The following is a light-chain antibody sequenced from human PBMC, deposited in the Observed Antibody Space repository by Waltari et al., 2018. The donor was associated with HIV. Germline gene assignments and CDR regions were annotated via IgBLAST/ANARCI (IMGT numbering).Light chain of an antibody. J-gene: IGLJ1*01. CDR3: SSYTSSSTLGV. Sequence: QSALTQPAYVSGSPGQSITIPCTGTSSDAGGYHYFSWYQQHPGKAPKLMMYDVSNRPSVVSNRFSGSKSGNTASLTISGLQAEDEADYYCSSYTSSSTLGVFGTGTKVTVL. V-gene: IGLV2-14*03. CDR1: SSDAGGYHY. CDR2: DVS.